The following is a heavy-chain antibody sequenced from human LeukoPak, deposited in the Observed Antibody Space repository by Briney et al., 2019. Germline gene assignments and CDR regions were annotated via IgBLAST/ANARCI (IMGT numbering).Heavy chain of an antibody. CDR1: GGSISSSSYY. J-gene: IGHJ4*02. D-gene: IGHD4-23*01. Sequence: PSETLSLTCTVSGGSISSSSYYWGWIRQPPGKGLEWIGSIYYSGSTYYNPSLKSRVTISVETSKNQFSLKLSSVTAADTAVYFCARVKAVVTPWVFDYWGQGILVTVSS. V-gene: IGHV4-39*07. CDR2: IYYSGST. CDR3: ARVKAVVTPWVFDY.